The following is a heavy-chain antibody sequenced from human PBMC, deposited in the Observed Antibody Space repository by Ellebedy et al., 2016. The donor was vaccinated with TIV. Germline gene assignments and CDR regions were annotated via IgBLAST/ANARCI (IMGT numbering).Heavy chain of an antibody. Sequence: GESLKISXAASGFTFSTYWMHWVRQAPGKGLVWVSRINPDGTITDYADSVRGRFTISRDSAKDTLHLQMNSLRGDDTAVYYCARTPTFVPVCTSANCQATHMDGWGKGTTVTVSS. J-gene: IGHJ6*04. V-gene: IGHV3-74*01. CDR1: GFTFSTYW. D-gene: IGHD2-8*02. CDR2: INPDGTIT. CDR3: ARTPTFVPVCTSANCQATHMDG.